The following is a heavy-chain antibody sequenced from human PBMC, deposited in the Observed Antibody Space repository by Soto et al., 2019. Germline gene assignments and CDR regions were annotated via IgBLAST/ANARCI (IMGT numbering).Heavy chain of an antibody. Sequence: QVQLVQSGAEVKKPGSSVKVSCKASGGTFSSYAISWVRQAPGQGLEWMGGIIPIFGTANYAQKFQGRVTITADESTSTAYMELSSLRSEDTAVYYCASEGYYYGSGSYKDYYYGMDVWGQGTTVTVSS. CDR2: IIPIFGTA. V-gene: IGHV1-69*12. D-gene: IGHD3-10*01. CDR1: GGTFSSYA. CDR3: ASEGYYYGSGSYKDYYYGMDV. J-gene: IGHJ6*02.